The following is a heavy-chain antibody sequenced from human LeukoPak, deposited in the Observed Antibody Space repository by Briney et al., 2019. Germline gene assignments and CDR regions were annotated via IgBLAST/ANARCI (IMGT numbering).Heavy chain of an antibody. V-gene: IGHV1-69*13. D-gene: IGHD6-13*01. CDR3: EYTAAATSRPPCY. J-gene: IGHJ4*02. Sequence: ASVKVSCKASGYTFTNYYIHWVRQAPGQGLEWMGGIIPIFGTANYAQKFQGRVTITADESTSTAYMELSSLRSEDTAVYYCEYTAAATSRPPCYWGQGTLVTVSS. CDR2: IIPIFGTA. CDR1: GYTFTNYY.